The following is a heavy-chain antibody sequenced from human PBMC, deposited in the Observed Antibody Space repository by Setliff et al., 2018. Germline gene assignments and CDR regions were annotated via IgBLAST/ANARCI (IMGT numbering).Heavy chain of an antibody. CDR2: IYHSGST. CDR3: ARLGLRSAFDI. V-gene: IGHV4-38-2*01. D-gene: IGHD1-26*01. CDR1: GYSISSGYY. J-gene: IGHJ3*02. Sequence: PSETLSLTCAVSGYSISSGYYWGWIRQPPGKGLEWIGSIYHSGSTYYNPSLKSRVTISVDTSKNQFSLKLSSVTAADTAVYYCARLGLRSAFDIWGQGTMVTVSS.